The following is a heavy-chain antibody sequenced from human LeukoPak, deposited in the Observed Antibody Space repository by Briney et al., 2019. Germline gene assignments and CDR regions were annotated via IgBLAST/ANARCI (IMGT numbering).Heavy chain of an antibody. CDR3: ARRLAGAHFDY. Sequence: PSETLSLTCTVSGGSISSYYWGWIRQLPGKGLGWVGYFYYSGNTYYNPSLKSRVTISADTSKNQFSLKLTSVTAADTAVYYCARRLAGAHFDYWGQGTLVTVSS. V-gene: IGHV4-59*01. D-gene: IGHD1-26*01. CDR1: GGSISSYY. J-gene: IGHJ4*02. CDR2: FYYSGNT.